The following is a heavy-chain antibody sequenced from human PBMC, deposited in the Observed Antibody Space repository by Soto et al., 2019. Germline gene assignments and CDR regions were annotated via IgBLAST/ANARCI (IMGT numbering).Heavy chain of an antibody. CDR3: AREAYYYDSSGYYYYYYYMDV. CDR1: GDSVSSNSAA. CDR2: TYYRSKWYN. D-gene: IGHD3-22*01. Sequence: KQSQTLSLTCAISGDSVSSNSAAWNWIRQSPSRGLEWLGRTYYRSKWYNDYAVSVKSRITINPDTSKNQFSLQLNSVTPEDTAVYYCAREAYYYDSSGYYYYYYYMDVWGKGTTVTVSS. J-gene: IGHJ6*03. V-gene: IGHV6-1*01.